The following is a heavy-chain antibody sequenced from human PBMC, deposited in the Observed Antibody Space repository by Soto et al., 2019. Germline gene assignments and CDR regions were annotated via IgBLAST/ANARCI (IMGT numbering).Heavy chain of an antibody. J-gene: IGHJ6*02. CDR1: GFTFSSYG. CDR3: ARGGYYDSSGSRNYFYYGLNV. V-gene: IGHV3-33*01. Sequence: PGGSLRLSCAASGFTFSSYGMHWVRQAPGKGLEWVAVIWYDGSNKYYADSVKGRFTISRDNSKNTLYLQMNSLRAEDTAVYYCARGGYYDSSGSRNYFYYGLNVWGQGTTVTVSS. D-gene: IGHD3-22*01. CDR2: IWYDGSNK.